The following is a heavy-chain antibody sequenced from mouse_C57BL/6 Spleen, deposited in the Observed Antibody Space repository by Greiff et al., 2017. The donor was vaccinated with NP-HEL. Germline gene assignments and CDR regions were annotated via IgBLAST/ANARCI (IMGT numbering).Heavy chain of an antibody. CDR3: ARKGEAGGFAY. CDR2: IHPNSGST. J-gene: IGHJ3*01. Sequence: QVQLQQPGAELVKPGASVKLSCKASGYTFTSYWMHWVKQRPGQGLEWIGMIHPNSGSTNYNEKFKSKATLTVDKSSSTAYMQLSSLTSEDSAVDYCARKGEAGGFAYWGQGTLVTVSA. CDR1: GYTFTSYW. V-gene: IGHV1-64*01.